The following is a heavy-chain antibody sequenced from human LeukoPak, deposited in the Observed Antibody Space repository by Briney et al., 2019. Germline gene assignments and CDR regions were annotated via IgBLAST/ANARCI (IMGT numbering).Heavy chain of an antibody. D-gene: IGHD3-10*01. V-gene: IGHV1-18*01. J-gene: IGHJ5*02. CDR1: GYTFASYA. CDR2: ISAYNGNT. Sequence: ASVKVSCKASGYTFASYAIIWVRHAPGQGPEWMGWISAYNGNTNYAQKFQGRVTMTTDTSTSTAYMELRSLRSDDTAVYYCARTWFGELSWFDPWGQGTLVTVSS. CDR3: ARTWFGELSWFDP.